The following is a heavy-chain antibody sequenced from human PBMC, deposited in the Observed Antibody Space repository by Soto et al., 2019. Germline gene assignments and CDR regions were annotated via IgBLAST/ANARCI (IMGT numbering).Heavy chain of an antibody. CDR1: GYTFTSYD. CDR3: ARITGNWNYVLGH. J-gene: IGHJ4*02. CDR2: MNPNSGNT. V-gene: IGHV1-8*01. D-gene: IGHD1-7*01. Sequence: ASVKVSCKSSGYTFTSYDINWVRQATGQGLEWMGWMNPNSGNTGYAQKFQGRVTMTRNTSISTAYMELSSLRSEDTAVYYCARITGNWNYVLGHWGQGTLVTVSS.